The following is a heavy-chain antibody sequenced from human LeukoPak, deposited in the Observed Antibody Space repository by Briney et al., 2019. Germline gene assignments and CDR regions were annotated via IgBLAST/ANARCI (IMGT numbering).Heavy chain of an antibody. J-gene: IGHJ4*02. CDR1: GYTFTSYA. V-gene: IGHV7-4-1*02. Sequence: ASVKVSCKASGYTFTSYAMNWVRQAPGQGLEWMGWINTNTGNPTYAQGFTGRFVFSLDTSVSTAYLQISSLKAEDTAVYYCARMDSSSWSEYYFDYWGQGTLVTVSS. D-gene: IGHD6-13*01. CDR2: INTNTGNP. CDR3: ARMDSSSWSEYYFDY.